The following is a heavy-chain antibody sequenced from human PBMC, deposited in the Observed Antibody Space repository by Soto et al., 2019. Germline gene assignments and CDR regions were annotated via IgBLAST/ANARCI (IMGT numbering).Heavy chain of an antibody. CDR2: IFSNDEK. CDR1: GFSLSNARMG. CDR3: ARIVPFIVVVPAAPDYYYYYMDV. J-gene: IGHJ6*03. V-gene: IGHV2-26*01. D-gene: IGHD2-2*01. Sequence: QVTLKESGPVLVKPTETLTLTCTVSGFSLSNARMGVSWIRQPPGKALEWLAHIFSNDEKSYSTSLKSRLTISKDTSKSQVVLTMTNMDPVDTATYYCARIVPFIVVVPAAPDYYYYYMDVWGKGTTVAVSS.